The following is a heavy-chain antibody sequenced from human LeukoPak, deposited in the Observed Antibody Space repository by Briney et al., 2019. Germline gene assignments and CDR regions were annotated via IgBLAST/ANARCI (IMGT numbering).Heavy chain of an antibody. Sequence: PGGSLRLSCATSGFTFSHYGMHWVRQAPGKGLEWVAVNWSDATNMYYGDSVKGRFTISRDNSRKTLYLQMNSLRVEDTAVYYCAKDAQRGFDYSNSLESWGQGTLVTVSS. V-gene: IGHV3-33*03. CDR2: NWSDATNM. CDR1: GFTFSHYG. J-gene: IGHJ5*01. CDR3: AKDAQRGFDYSNSLES. D-gene: IGHD4-11*01.